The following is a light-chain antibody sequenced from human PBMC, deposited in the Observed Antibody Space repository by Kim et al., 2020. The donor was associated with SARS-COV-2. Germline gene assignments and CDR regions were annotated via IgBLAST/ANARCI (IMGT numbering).Light chain of an antibody. J-gene: IGKJ1*01. Sequence: PPGERATLSCRASQSVGSNYVSWFQQKPGLAPRLLISAAFSRATSIPDRFSGSGSGTDFILTISRLEPEDFAIYYCQQYGSLPWTFGQGTKVDIK. CDR1: QSVGSNY. CDR3: QQYGSLPWT. V-gene: IGKV3-20*01. CDR2: AAF.